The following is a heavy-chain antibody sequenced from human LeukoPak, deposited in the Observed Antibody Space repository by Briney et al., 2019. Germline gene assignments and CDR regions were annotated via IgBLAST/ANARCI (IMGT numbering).Heavy chain of an antibody. CDR3: ARDNGGTAMAYYYYYMDV. CDR1: GDTFSGYY. D-gene: IGHD5-18*01. J-gene: IGHJ6*03. Sequence: ASVKVSCKASGDTFSGYYMHWVRQAPGQGLEWMGWMNPNSGNTGYAQKFQGRVTMTRNTSISTAYMELSSLRSEDTAVYYCARDNGGTAMAYYYYYMDVWGKGTTVTISS. V-gene: IGHV1-8*02. CDR2: MNPNSGNT.